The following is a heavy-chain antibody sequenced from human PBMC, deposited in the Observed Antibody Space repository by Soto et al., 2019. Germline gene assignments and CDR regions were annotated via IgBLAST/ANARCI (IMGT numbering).Heavy chain of an antibody. CDR2: ISWNGGPI. D-gene: IGHD5-18*01. V-gene: IGHV3-9*01. CDR1: GFTFEDYG. Sequence: ELQLVESGGGLVQPGRSLRLSCVGSGFTFEDYGMHWVRQSPGKGLEWVSGISWNGGPIGYADSVKGRFTISRDNTRNSLYLQMRSLRLEDTGLYYCVKDRPDDARGYSPYGLDVWGQGTTVTVSS. CDR3: VKDRPDDARGYSPYGLDV. J-gene: IGHJ6*02.